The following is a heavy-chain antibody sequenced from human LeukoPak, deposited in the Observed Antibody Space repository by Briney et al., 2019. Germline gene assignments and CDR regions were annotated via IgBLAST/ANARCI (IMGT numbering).Heavy chain of an antibody. D-gene: IGHD6-6*01. CDR1: GFTVSSNY. CDR3: AKDRQRLVVDAFDI. V-gene: IGHV3-23*01. Sequence: GGSLRLSCAASGFTVSSNYMSWVRQAPGKGLEWVSAISGSGGSTYYADSVKGRFTISRDNSKNTLYLQMNSLRAEDTAVYYCAKDRQRLVVDAFDIWGQGTMVTVSS. CDR2: ISGSGGST. J-gene: IGHJ3*02.